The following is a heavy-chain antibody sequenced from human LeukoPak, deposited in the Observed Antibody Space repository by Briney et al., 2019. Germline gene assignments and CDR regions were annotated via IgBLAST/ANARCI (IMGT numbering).Heavy chain of an antibody. Sequence: GGSLRLSCAASGFTFSSSAMSWVRQAPGKGLEWVAAISDTGRLSYYADSVKGRFTISRDNSKNTLYLQMNSLRAEDTAVYYCAKDPGLYYDFWSGYYTIYYGMDVWGQGTTVTVSS. CDR3: AKDPGLYYDFWSGYYTIYYGMDV. CDR2: ISDTGRLS. J-gene: IGHJ6*02. CDR1: GFTFSSSA. D-gene: IGHD3-3*01. V-gene: IGHV3-23*01.